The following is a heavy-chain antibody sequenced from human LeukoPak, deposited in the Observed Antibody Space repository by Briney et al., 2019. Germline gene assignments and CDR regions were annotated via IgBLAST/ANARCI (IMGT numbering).Heavy chain of an antibody. CDR1: GFTLSNYA. Sequence: WGSLRLSCAASGFTLSNYAMHWVRQAPGKGLEWVAVISHDGSNEYYADSVKGRFTISRDNSTNTLYLQMSSLRVEDTAVYYCVKNGENNSGPPPFWGQGTLVTVSS. J-gene: IGHJ4*02. CDR2: ISHDGSNE. D-gene: IGHD6-19*01. CDR3: VKNGENNSGPPPF. V-gene: IGHV3-30*04.